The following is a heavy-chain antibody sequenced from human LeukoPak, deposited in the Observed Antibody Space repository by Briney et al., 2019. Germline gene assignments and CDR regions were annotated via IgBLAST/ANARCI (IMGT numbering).Heavy chain of an antibody. CDR2: IIPILGTA. Sequence: PVASVKVSCKASGGTFSSYAISWVRQAPGQGLEWMGGIIPILGTANYAQKFQGRVTITADKSTSTAYMELSSLRSEDTAVYYCAGDYGDCFDYWGQGTLVTVSS. D-gene: IGHD4-17*01. CDR3: AGDYGDCFDY. V-gene: IGHV1-69*06. CDR1: GGTFSSYA. J-gene: IGHJ4*02.